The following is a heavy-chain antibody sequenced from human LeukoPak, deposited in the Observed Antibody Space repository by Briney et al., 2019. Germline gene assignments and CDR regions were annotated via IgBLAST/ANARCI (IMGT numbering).Heavy chain of an antibody. CDR2: INQSGNS. Sequence: KPSETLSPTCDVNGGSLSGSYWSWIRQSPEKGLEWIGEINQSGNSNYNPSLKSRVTILVDTSKNQFSLKLSSVTAADTAVYYCAGWEAAAGGIDYWGQGTLVTVSS. CDR3: AGWEAAAGGIDY. J-gene: IGHJ4*02. D-gene: IGHD6-13*01. CDR1: GGSLSGSY. V-gene: IGHV4-34*01.